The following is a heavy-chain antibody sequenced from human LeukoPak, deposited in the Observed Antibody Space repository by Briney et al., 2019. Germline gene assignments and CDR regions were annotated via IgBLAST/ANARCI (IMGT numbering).Heavy chain of an antibody. J-gene: IGHJ4*02. D-gene: IGHD3-22*01. CDR2: ISSSSSYI. CDR3: ARDLRAYYYDSSGPATAH. V-gene: IGHV3-21*01. Sequence: TGGSLRLSCAASGFTFSSYSMNWVRQAPGKGLEWVSSISSSSSYIYYADSVKGRFTISRDNSKNTLYLQMNSLRAEDTAVYYCARDLRAYYYDSSGPATAHWGQGTLVTVSS. CDR1: GFTFSSYS.